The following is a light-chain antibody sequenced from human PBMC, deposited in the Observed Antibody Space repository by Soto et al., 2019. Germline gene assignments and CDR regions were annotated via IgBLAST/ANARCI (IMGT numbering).Light chain of an antibody. CDR3: HQYGRPPWT. CDR2: GAS. Sequence: EIVLTQSPGTLSLSPGDRATLSCRASQSVSSSYLDWYQQKPGQAPGLLIYGASSRATGIPDRFSGSGSGTDFTLTISRLAPEDFEVYDWHQYGRPPWTFGQGTKVEVK. V-gene: IGKV3-20*01. J-gene: IGKJ1*01. CDR1: QSVSSSY.